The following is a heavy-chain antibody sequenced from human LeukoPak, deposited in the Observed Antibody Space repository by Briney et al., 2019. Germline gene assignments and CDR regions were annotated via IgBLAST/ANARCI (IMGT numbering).Heavy chain of an antibody. V-gene: IGHV3-30*03. CDR1: GFTFSCCG. CDR2: LSSGGSTR. Sequence: GSLRLSCVSSGFTFSCCGIHGVRQAPGKGLEWVAVLSSGGSTRYYADSVKGRFTISRDTSKTTVYLQMNILRAETTAVYYCARGDSGSWLGYFDYWGQGTLVTVSS. D-gene: IGHD1-26*01. CDR3: ARGDSGSWLGYFDY. J-gene: IGHJ4*02.